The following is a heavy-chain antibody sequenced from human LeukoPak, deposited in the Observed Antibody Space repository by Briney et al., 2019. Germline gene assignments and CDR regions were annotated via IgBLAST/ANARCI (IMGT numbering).Heavy chain of an antibody. CDR2: IYNTGST. D-gene: IGHD6-19*01. V-gene: IGHV4-38-2*02. Sequence: PSETLSLTCTVSAYSISSGYYWGWIRQPPGKGLEWIGSIYNTGSTFYNPSLKSRVTISVDTSKNQFSLQLRSATAADTAIYYCARVSVEGRGSPRYCFDYWGQGTVVTVS. CDR3: ARVSVEGRGSPRYCFDY. CDR1: AYSISSGYY. J-gene: IGHJ4*02.